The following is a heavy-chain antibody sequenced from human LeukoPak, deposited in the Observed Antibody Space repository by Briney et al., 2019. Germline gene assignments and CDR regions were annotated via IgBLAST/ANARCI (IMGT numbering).Heavy chain of an antibody. CDR1: GGTFSSYA. J-gene: IGHJ3*02. CDR2: IIPILGIA. Sequence: SVKVSCKASGGTFSSYAISWVRQAPGQGLEWMGRIIPILGIANYAQKFQGRVTITADKSTSTAYMELSSLRSEDTAVYYCARLPTMVRGVSMAFDIWGQGTMVTVSS. V-gene: IGHV1-69*04. CDR3: ARLPTMVRGVSMAFDI. D-gene: IGHD3-10*01.